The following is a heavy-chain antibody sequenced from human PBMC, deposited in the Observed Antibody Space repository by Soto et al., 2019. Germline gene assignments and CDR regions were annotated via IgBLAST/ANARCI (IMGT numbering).Heavy chain of an antibody. CDR2: INPNSGGT. V-gene: IGHV1-2*02. J-gene: IGHJ5*02. CDR1: GYTFTGYY. CDR3: ARGSLTYSSSSFEP. D-gene: IGHD6-6*01. Sequence: GASVKVSCKASGYTFTGYYMHWVRQAPGQGLEWMGWINPNSGGTNYAQKFQGRVTMTRDTSISTAYMELSRLRSDDTAVYYCARGSLTYSSSSFEPWGHGTLVTVSS.